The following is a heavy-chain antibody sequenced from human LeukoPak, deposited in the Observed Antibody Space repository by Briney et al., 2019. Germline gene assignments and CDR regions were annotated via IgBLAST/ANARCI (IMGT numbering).Heavy chain of an antibody. CDR1: GGSLSSGGYY. D-gene: IGHD3-22*01. Sequence: SQTLSLTCSVSGGSLSSGGYYWSWIRQHPGMGLEWIGYIYYSGSTYYNPSLKSRVTISVDTSKNQFSLKLSSVTAADTAVYYCARENPYYYDSSGYSKLYYYYGMDVWGQGTTVTVSS. CDR2: IYYSGST. CDR3: ARENPYYYDSSGYSKLYYYYGMDV. V-gene: IGHV4-31*03. J-gene: IGHJ6*02.